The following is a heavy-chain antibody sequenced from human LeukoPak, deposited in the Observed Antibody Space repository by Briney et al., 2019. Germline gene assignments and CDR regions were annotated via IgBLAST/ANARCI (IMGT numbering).Heavy chain of an antibody. Sequence: PGRSLRLSCAASGFTFSNYAMHWVRQAPGKGLESVAVISYDGSNKYYADSVKGRFTISRDNAKNSLYLQMNSLRAEDTAVYYCARVARNIRQYYFDYWGQGTLVTVSS. V-gene: IGHV3-30-3*01. J-gene: IGHJ4*02. CDR1: GFTFSNYA. CDR2: ISYDGSNK. CDR3: ARVARNIRQYYFDY. D-gene: IGHD2/OR15-2a*01.